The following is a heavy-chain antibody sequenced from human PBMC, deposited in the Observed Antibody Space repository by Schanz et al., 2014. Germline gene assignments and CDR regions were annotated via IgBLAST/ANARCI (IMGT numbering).Heavy chain of an antibody. CDR2: IYRGGRT. CDR3: SRDSGYSRSSYSGLRYYLYGLDV. D-gene: IGHD3-16*01. Sequence: EVQLAESGGGLVQPGGSLRISCAASGFTVSSNHMNWVRQAPGKGLEWVSVIYRGGRTYYADSVKGSCSISRDNSKNKTYLQMNRRRTRDSAVYYYSRDSGYSRSSYSGLRYYLYGLDVWGQGTTVTVSS. CDR1: GFTVSSNH. V-gene: IGHV3-66*01. J-gene: IGHJ6*02.